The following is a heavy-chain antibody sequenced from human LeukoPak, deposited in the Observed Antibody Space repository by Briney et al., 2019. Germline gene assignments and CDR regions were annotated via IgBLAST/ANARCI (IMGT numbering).Heavy chain of an antibody. J-gene: IGHJ4*02. CDR1: GFSLSTNGVG. Sequence: SGPTLVKPTQTLTLTCSFSGFSLSTNGVGVGWIRQPPGKALEWLALIYWDDDKRYSPSLKSRLTITKDASKNQVVLTMTNMDPVDTATYYCARQIVATTLFDYWGQGTLVSVSS. V-gene: IGHV2-5*02. CDR2: IYWDDDK. CDR3: ARQIVATTLFDY. D-gene: IGHD5-12*01.